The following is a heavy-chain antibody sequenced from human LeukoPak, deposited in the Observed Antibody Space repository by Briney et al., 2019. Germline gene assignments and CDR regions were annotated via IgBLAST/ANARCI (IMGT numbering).Heavy chain of an antibody. CDR3: ARDPRGSEYSHFDS. Sequence: GGSLRLSCAGFGFTFSSYYMSWVRQAPGKGLEWVANIEQDGSETRYVDSVKGRFTISRDNAKTSLYLQMNSLRAEDTAVYYCARDPRGSEYSHFDSWGQGTLVAVSS. D-gene: IGHD3-10*01. CDR1: GFTFSSYY. CDR2: IEQDGSET. J-gene: IGHJ4*02. V-gene: IGHV3-7*01.